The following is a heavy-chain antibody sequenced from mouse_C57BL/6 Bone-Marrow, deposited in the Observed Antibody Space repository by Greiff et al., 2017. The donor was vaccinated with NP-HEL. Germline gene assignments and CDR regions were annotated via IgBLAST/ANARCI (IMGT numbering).Heavy chain of an antibody. CDR3: ARRRYGSSYVDY. Sequence: QVQLQQPGAELVKPGASVKLSCKASGYTFTSYWMQWVKPRPGQGLEWIGELDPSDSYTNYNHQFKGKATLTVDTSSSTAYMQLSSLTSEDSAVYYCARRRYGSSYVDYWGQGTTLTVSS. CDR1: GYTFTSYW. V-gene: IGHV1-50*01. D-gene: IGHD1-1*01. J-gene: IGHJ2*01. CDR2: LDPSDSYT.